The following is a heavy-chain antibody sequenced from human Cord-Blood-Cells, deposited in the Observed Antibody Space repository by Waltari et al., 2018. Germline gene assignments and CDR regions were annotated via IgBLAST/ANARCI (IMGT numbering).Heavy chain of an antibody. Sequence: QVQLVQSGAEVKKPGSSVKVSCKASGGTFSSYAIRWVRQSPGQGLERMGRNIPILGIANYAQKFQGRVTITADKSTSTAYMELSSLRSEDTAVYYCAHGDIVVVPAAIHAFDIWGQGTMVTVSS. CDR1: GGTFSSYA. CDR2: NIPILGIA. CDR3: AHGDIVVVPAAIHAFDI. D-gene: IGHD2-2*02. V-gene: IGHV1-69*09. J-gene: IGHJ3*02.